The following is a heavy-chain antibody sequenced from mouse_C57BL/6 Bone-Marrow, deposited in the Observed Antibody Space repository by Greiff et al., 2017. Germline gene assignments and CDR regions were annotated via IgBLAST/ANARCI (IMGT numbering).Heavy chain of an antibody. CDR2: INYDGSST. D-gene: IGHD4-1*02. CDR3: ARDSTGTNYFDY. J-gene: IGHJ2*01. Sequence: EVQLVESEGGLVQPGSSMKLSCTASGFTFSDYYMAWVRQVPEKGLEWVANINYDGSSTSYLDSLKSRFIISRDIAKNILYLQMSSLKSEDTATYYCARDSTGTNYFDYWGQGATLTDSS. V-gene: IGHV5-16*01. CDR1: GFTFSDYY.